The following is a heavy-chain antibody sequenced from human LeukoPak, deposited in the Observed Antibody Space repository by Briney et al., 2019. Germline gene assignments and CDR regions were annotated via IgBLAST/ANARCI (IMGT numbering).Heavy chain of an antibody. J-gene: IGHJ5*02. CDR2: IYSSGTT. Sequence: SETLSLTCTVSGGSISSYFWSWIRQPAGKGLEWIGRIYSSGTTNYNPSLKSRLTISVDTSKNQFSLKMNSVTAADTAVYFCARGGVLPRAFDAWGQGTLVTVSS. CDR3: ARGGVLPRAFDA. CDR1: GGSISSYF. D-gene: IGHD3-16*01. V-gene: IGHV4-4*07.